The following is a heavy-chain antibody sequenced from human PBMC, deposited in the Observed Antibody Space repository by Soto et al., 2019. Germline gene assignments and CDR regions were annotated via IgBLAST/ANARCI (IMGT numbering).Heavy chain of an antibody. CDR2: ISSSSSTI. CDR1: GFTFSSYS. V-gene: IGHV3-48*01. J-gene: IGHJ4*02. D-gene: IGHD2-15*01. CDR3: ARAGEDIVVVVAAMEDYFDY. Sequence: EVQLVESGGGLVQPGGSLRLSCAASGFTFSSYSMNWVRQAPGKGLEWVSHISSSSSTIYYADSVKGRFTISRDNAKNSLYLQMNSLRAEDTAVYYCARAGEDIVVVVAAMEDYFDYWGQGTLVTVSS.